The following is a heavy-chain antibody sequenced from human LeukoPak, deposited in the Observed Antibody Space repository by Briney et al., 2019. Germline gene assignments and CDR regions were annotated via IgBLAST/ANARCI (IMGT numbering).Heavy chain of an antibody. CDR2: IYSGGST. V-gene: IGHV3-66*02. CDR1: GFTVSSNY. J-gene: IGHJ4*02. Sequence: PGGSLRLSCAASGFTVSSNYMSWVRQAPGKGLEEVSVIYSGGSTYYADSVKGRFTIPRDNSNNTLYLQMNRLRAEDTAVYYWARGRSTFDYWGQGTLVTVSS. D-gene: IGHD1-26*01. CDR3: ARGRSTFDY.